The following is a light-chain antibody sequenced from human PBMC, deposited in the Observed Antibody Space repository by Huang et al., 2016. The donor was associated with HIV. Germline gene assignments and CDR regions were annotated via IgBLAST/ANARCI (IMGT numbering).Light chain of an antibody. CDR3: QQRSSGVT. Sequence: IVLTQSPATLAWYPGERVTLSCRASQSVGNYIAWYQQHPSQSPKLLIYDTSNRATGTPVRFSGSGSGTDFSLTISRLESEDFAVYYCQQRSSGVTFGGGTKVQVK. J-gene: IGKJ4*01. V-gene: IGKV3-11*01. CDR1: QSVGNY. CDR2: DTS.